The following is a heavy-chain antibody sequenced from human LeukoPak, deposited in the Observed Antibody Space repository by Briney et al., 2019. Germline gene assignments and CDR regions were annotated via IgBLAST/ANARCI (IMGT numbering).Heavy chain of an antibody. D-gene: IGHD2-15*01. CDR1: GYTFTGYY. CDR2: INPNSGGT. CDR3: AKGGWPIPTHIDY. V-gene: IGHV1-2*02. Sequence: VASVKVSCKASGYTFTGYYMHWVRQAPGQGLEWMGWINPNSGGTNYAQKFQGRVTMTRDTSISTAYMELSRLRSDDTAVYYCAKGGWPIPTHIDYWGQGTLVTVSS. J-gene: IGHJ4*02.